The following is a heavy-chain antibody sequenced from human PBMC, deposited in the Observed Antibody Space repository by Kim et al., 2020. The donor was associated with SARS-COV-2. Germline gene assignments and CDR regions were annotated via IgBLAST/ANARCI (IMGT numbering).Heavy chain of an antibody. CDR3: AKHYYSSGGFYFFDY. J-gene: IGHJ4*02. CDR2: IKPDGSGK. CDR1: GFSFSSYW. Sequence: GGSLRLSCAASGFSFSSYWMSWVRQAPGKGLEWVANIKPDGSGKNYMYSVKSRIAISRDNAKNSLYLQVNSLRDEDTAVYYCAKHYYSSGGFYFFDYWGQGTLATVSS. V-gene: IGHV3-7*01. D-gene: IGHD3-22*01.